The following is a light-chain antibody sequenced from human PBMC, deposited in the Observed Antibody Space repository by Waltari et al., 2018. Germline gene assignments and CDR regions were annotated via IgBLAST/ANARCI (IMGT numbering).Light chain of an antibody. V-gene: IGKV3-15*01. CDR1: QSVSFN. CDR2: GAS. J-gene: IGKJ5*01. CDR3: QQYNNWLAD. Sequence: EIVMTQSPATLSVSPGEGATLACRASQSVSFNLAGYQQKPGQAPRLLIYGASTRATGIPARFSGSGSGTEFTLTISSLQSEDFAVYYCQQYNNWLADFGQGTRLEIK.